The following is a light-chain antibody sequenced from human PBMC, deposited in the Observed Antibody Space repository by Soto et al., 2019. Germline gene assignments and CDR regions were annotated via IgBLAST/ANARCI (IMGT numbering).Light chain of an antibody. V-gene: IGKV1-12*01. CDR3: QQVKTFPRT. Sequence: DIQMTQSPSSMSASVGDRVTITCRASQDIGSQLGWYQQKPGKAPKLLIHSASTLQRGVPFRFSDSGSGTEFTLTISSLQSEDFATYYCQQVKTFPRTFGQGTKVEIE. CDR2: SAS. CDR1: QDIGSQ. J-gene: IGKJ1*01.